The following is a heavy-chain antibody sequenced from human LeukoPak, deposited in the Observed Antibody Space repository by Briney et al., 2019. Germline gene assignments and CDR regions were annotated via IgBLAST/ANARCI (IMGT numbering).Heavy chain of an antibody. CDR2: IYYSGST. V-gene: IGHV4-59*01. CDR3: ARGGYTAMYYYYYYMDV. Sequence: SETLSLTCTVSGGSISSYYWSWIRQPPGKGLEWIGYIYYSGSTNYNPSLKSRVTISVDTSKNQFSLKLSSVTAADTAVYYCARGGYTAMYYYYYYMDVWGEGTTVTVSS. J-gene: IGHJ6*03. CDR1: GGSISSYY. D-gene: IGHD5-18*01.